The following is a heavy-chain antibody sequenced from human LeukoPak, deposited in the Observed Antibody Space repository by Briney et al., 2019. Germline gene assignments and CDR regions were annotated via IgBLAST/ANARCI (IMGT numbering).Heavy chain of an antibody. CDR3: ASGRGYSSSWYGDGAFDI. CDR1: GYTFTSYG. D-gene: IGHD6-13*01. CDR2: ISAYNGNT. Sequence: ASVKVSCKASGYTFTSYGISWVRQAPGQGLEWMGWISAYNGNTNYAQKLQGRVTMTTDTSTSTAYMELRSLRSGDTAVYYCASGRGYSSSWYGDGAFDIWGQGTMVTVSS. J-gene: IGHJ3*02. V-gene: IGHV1-18*01.